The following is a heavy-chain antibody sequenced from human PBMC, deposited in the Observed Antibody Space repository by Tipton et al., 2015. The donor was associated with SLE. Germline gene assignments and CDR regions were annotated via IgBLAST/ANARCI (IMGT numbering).Heavy chain of an antibody. CDR3: GRGSGSVRN. CDR1: GASLNSGSYY. J-gene: IGHJ4*02. V-gene: IGHV4-61*02. CDR2: IHTRGDT. Sequence: TLSLTCTVSGASLNSGSYYLTWIRQPAGKGLEWVGRIHTRGDTNYNSSLKSRVTISLDTSKNQFYLKLDSVTAADTAVYYCGRGSGSVRNWGQGTVVAVSS. D-gene: IGHD4-17*01.